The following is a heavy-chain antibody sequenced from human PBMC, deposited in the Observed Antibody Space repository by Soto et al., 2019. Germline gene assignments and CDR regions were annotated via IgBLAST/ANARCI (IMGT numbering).Heavy chain of an antibody. D-gene: IGHD6-6*01. V-gene: IGHV4-61*01. CDR2: IYYSGST. CDR1: GGSASSGSYY. Sequence: SETLSLTCTVSGGSASSGSYYWRWLRQPPGKALEWIGYIYYSGSTHYNPSLKSRVTISVDTSKNQFALKLSSVTAPDTAVYYRATMYRSSSASTVTWDYYYYYGMDVWGQGTTVT. J-gene: IGHJ6*02. CDR3: ATMYRSSSASTVTWDYYYYYGMDV.